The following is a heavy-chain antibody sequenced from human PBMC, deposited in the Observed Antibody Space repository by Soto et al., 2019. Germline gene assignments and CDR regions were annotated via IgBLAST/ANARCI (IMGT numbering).Heavy chain of an antibody. CDR1: GVSISSGGYY. CDR2: IYYSGNT. CDR3: ARAADTGSAPAAY. D-gene: IGHD5-12*01. V-gene: IGHV4-31*03. Sequence: QVQLQESGPGLVKPSQTLSLTCTVSGVSISSGGYYWSWIRQHPGKGLEWIGYIYYSGNTYYNPSLKSRVTIAVDTSNNQFSLTLNFVTAADTAVYFCARAADTGSAPAAYWGQGTLVTVSS. J-gene: IGHJ4*02.